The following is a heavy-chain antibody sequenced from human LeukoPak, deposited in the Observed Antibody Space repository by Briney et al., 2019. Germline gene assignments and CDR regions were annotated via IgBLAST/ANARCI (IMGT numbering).Heavy chain of an antibody. CDR3: AHSTRLPSCRGGNCYYFDY. V-gene: IGHV2-5*01. CDR2: DFCHNDK. Sequence: APTLVKTSQTLTLTFAMSGFSWITHGAGMGFIRKPPGKALECLALDFCHNDKRYNSYLKTRLPITKDIAKNQVVFTMTNMDPVDTATYFCAHSTRLPSCRGGNCYYFDYWGRGILVTVSS. J-gene: IGHJ4*02. D-gene: IGHD2-15*01. CDR1: GFSWITHGAG.